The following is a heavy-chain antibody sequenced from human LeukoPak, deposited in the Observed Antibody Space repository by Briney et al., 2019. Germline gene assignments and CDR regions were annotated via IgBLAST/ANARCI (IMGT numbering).Heavy chain of an antibody. V-gene: IGHV4-4*07. Sequence: SETLSLTCTVSGGSISSYYWSWIRQPAGKGLEWIGRIYTSGSTNYNPSLKSRVTMSVDTSKNQFSLTLSSVTAADTAVYYCARVRPDYDILSGFGMDVWGQGTTVTVSS. J-gene: IGHJ6*02. CDR1: GGSISSYY. D-gene: IGHD3-9*01. CDR3: ARVRPDYDILSGFGMDV. CDR2: IYTSGST.